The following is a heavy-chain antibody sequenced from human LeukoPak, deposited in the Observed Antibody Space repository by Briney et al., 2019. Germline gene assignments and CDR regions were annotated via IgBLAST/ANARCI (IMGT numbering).Heavy chain of an antibody. CDR1: GFTFSTYG. J-gene: IGHJ4*01. CDR2: ISGTGGAT. D-gene: IGHD2-15*01. CDR3: AESGLNRFDY. V-gene: IGHV3-23*01. Sequence: PGGSLRLSCAASGFTFSTYGMSWVRQAPGKGLEWVSAISGTGGATYYADSVKGRFAISRDNSKNTLYLQMNSLRAEDTAVYYCAESGLNRFDYWGQGTLVTVSS.